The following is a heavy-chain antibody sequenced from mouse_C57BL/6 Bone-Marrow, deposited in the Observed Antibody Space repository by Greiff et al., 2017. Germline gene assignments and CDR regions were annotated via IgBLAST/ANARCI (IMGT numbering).Heavy chain of an antibody. D-gene: IGHD1-1*01. CDR2: IYPGGGYT. V-gene: IGHV1-63*01. CDR3: ERSPPYYYGSSYGWYFDV. Sequence: QVQLQQSGAELVRPGTSVKMSCKASGYTFTNYWIGWAKQRPGHGLEWIGDIYPGGGYTNYNEKFKGKATLTADKSSSTAYMQFSSLTSEDSAIYYCERSPPYYYGSSYGWYFDVWGRGTTVTVTS. CDR1: GYTFTNYW. J-gene: IGHJ1*03.